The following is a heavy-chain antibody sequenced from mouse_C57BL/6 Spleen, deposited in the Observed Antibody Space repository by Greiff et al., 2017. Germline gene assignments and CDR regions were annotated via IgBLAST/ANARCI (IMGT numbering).Heavy chain of an antibody. CDR3: ARRRYYYGSSPNYFDY. D-gene: IGHD1-1*01. J-gene: IGHJ2*01. CDR1: GYAFSSYW. V-gene: IGHV1-80*01. CDR2: IYPGDGDT. Sequence: QVQLQQSGAELVKPGASVKISCKASGYAFSSYWMNWVKQRPGKGLEWIGQIYPGDGDTNYNGKFKGKATLTADKSSSTAYMQLSSLTSEDSAVYFCARRRYYYGSSPNYFDYWGQGTTLTVSS.